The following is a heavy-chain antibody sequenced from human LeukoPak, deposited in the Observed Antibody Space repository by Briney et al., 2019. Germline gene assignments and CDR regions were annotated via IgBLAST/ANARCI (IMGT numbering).Heavy chain of an antibody. CDR3: AKSLNWNPFVVRTVAGKGIGQPDY. CDR1: GFTFSSYA. CDR2: ISGSGSTT. Sequence: GGSLRLSCAASGFTFSSYAMTWVRQAPGKGLEWVSAISGSGSTTYYADSVKGRFTISRDNSKNTLYLQMNSLRAEDTAVYYCAKSLNWNPFVVRTVAGKGIGQPDYWGQGTLVTVSS. V-gene: IGHV3-23*01. J-gene: IGHJ4*02. D-gene: IGHD6-19*01.